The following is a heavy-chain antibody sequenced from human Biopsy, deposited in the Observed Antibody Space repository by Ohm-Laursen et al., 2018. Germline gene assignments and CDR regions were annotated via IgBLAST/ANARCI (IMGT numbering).Heavy chain of an antibody. J-gene: IGHJ5*02. CDR3: ARHPTGFWFDP. V-gene: IGHV4-39*01. Sequence: SDTLSLTCTVSGGSVSSNVAYWAWIRQPPGKGLESIGSIFYSGITYYNPSLQSRVTMSVDTSKSQFSLNLTSVTAADTAVYYCARHPTGFWFDPWGQGTLVIVSS. CDR1: GGSVSSNVAY. CDR2: IFYSGIT.